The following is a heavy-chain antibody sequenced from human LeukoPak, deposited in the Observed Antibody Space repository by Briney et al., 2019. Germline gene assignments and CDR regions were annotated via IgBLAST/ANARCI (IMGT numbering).Heavy chain of an antibody. Sequence: PSETLSLTCAVYGGSFSGYYWSWIRQPPGKGLEWIGEINHSGSTNYNPSLKSRVTISVDTSKNQFSLKLSSVTAADTAVYYCARHCRVLRYFDWLLDYIDYWGQGTLVTVSS. CDR3: ARHCRVLRYFDWLLDYIDY. J-gene: IGHJ4*02. V-gene: IGHV4-34*01. CDR1: GGSFSGYY. D-gene: IGHD3-9*01. CDR2: INHSGST.